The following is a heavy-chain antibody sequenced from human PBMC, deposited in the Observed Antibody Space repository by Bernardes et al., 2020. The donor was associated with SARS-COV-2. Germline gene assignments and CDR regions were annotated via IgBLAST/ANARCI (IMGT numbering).Heavy chain of an antibody. CDR3: AKPSTDFRELSD. CDR1: GFTFSDYA. D-gene: IGHD3-16*02. J-gene: IGHJ4*02. CDR2: LSGSGDDT. V-gene: IGHV3-23*01. Sequence: GGSLRLSCAASGFTFSDYAINWVRQAPGKGLEWVSALSGSGDDTYYADSVRGRFTISRDNSKNTLYLQMNRLRAEDTAVYYCAKPSTDFRELSDWGQGTLVTVSS.